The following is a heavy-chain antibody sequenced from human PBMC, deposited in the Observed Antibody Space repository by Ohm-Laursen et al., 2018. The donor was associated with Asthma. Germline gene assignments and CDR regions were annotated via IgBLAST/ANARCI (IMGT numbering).Heavy chain of an antibody. CDR1: GFTFSSYA. D-gene: IGHD1-26*01. V-gene: IGHV3-30-3*01. J-gene: IGHJ6*02. CDR3: ARVGPTHSGSYPL. Sequence: SLRLSCAASGFTFSSYAMHWVRQAPGKGLEWVAVISYDGSNKYYADSVKGRFTISRDNSKNTLYLQMNSLRAEDTAVYYCARVGPTHSGSYPLWGQGTTVTVSS. CDR2: ISYDGSNK.